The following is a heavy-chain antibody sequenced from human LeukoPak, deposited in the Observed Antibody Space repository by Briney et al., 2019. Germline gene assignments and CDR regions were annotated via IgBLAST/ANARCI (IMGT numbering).Heavy chain of an antibody. V-gene: IGHV1-2*02. CDR1: GYTFTGYY. D-gene: IGHD3-22*01. CDR2: INPNSGGT. J-gene: IGHJ4*02. CDR3: ARVRVIFDPNLYDY. Sequence: ASVKVSCKASGYTFTGYYMHWVRQAPGQGLEWMGWINPNSGGTNYAQKFQGRGTMTRDTSISTAYMELSRLRSDDTAVYYCARVRVIFDPNLYDYWGQGTLVTVSS.